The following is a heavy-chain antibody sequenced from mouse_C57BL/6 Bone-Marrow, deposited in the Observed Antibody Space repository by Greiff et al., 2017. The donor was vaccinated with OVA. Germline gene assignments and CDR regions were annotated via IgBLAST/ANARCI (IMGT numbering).Heavy chain of an antibody. CDR3: ANSFYELYAMDY. V-gene: IGHV1-69*01. CDR2: IDPSDSYT. Sequence: QVQLQQPGAELVMPGASVKLSCKASGYTFTSYWMHWVKQRPGQGLEWIGEIDPSDSYTNYNQKFKGKATLTVDKSSSTAYMQLRSLTSEDSAVYYCANSFYELYAMDYWGQGTSVTVSS. J-gene: IGHJ4*01. D-gene: IGHD2-3*01. CDR1: GYTFTSYW.